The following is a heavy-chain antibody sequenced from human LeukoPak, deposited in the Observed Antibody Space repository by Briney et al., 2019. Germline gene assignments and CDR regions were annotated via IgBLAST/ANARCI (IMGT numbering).Heavy chain of an antibody. Sequence: GESLKISCQTFGYSFTNYWIGWVRQMPGKGMEWMGVIYRGDSRVRYNPSFQGQVTISVDKSINTAYLQWLSLRASDSAMYYCACRDLSSTWSFPWGQGTLVTVSS. D-gene: IGHD6-13*01. CDR2: IYRGDSRV. J-gene: IGHJ5*02. V-gene: IGHV5-51*01. CDR1: GYSFTNYW. CDR3: ACRDLSSTWSFP.